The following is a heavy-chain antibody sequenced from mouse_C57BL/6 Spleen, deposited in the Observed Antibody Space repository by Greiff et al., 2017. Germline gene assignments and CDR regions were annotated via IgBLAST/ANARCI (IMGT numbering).Heavy chain of an antibody. J-gene: IGHJ1*03. CDR2: ISGGGGNT. CDR1: GFTFSSYT. CDR3: ASPDGYYWYFDV. D-gene: IGHD2-3*01. Sequence: EVQGVESGGGLVKPGGSLKLSCAASGFTFSSYTMSWVRQTPEKRLEWVATISGGGGNTYYPDSVKGRFTISRDNAKNTLYLQMSSLRSEDTALYYCASPDGYYWYFDVWGTGTTVTVSS. V-gene: IGHV5-9*01.